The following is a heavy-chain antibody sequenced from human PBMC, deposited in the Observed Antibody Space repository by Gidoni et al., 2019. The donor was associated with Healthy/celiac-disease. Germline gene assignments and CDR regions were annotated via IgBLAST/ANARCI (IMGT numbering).Heavy chain of an antibody. CDR2: IYYSGST. D-gene: IGHD3-10*01. Sequence: QVQLQESGPGLVKPSETLSLTCTVSGGSISSYYWSWIRQPPGKGLEWIGYIYYSGSTNYNPSLKSRVTISVDTSKNQFSLKLSSVTAADTAVYYCARDRGPGIAYFDYWGQGTLVTVSS. CDR3: ARDRGPGIAYFDY. CDR1: GGSISSYY. J-gene: IGHJ4*02. V-gene: IGHV4-59*01.